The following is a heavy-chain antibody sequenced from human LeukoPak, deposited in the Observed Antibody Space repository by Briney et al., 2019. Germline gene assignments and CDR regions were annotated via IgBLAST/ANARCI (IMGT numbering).Heavy chain of an antibody. CDR1: GFTFSSYS. D-gene: IGHD3-9*01. V-gene: IGHV3-48*01. Sequence: GGSLRLSCAASGFTFSSYSMNWVRRAPGKGLEWVSHISTGSSTIYYADSVKGRFTISRDNAKNSLYLQMNSLRAEDTAVYYCARDFAGWGYFDLWGRGTQVTVSS. CDR2: ISTGSSTI. CDR3: ARDFAGWGYFDL. J-gene: IGHJ2*01.